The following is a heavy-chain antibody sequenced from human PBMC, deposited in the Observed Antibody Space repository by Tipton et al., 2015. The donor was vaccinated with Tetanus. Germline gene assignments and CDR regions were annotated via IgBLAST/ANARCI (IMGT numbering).Heavy chain of an antibody. CDR1: GGSISSYY. V-gene: IGHV4-59*01. Sequence: TLSLTCTVSGGSISSYYWSWIRQPPGKGLEWLGYIYYSGSTNYNPSLKSRVTISVDTSKNQFSLKLSSVTAADTAVYYCARARRRVAGPGSGPYYYYGRDVWGQGTTVTVSS. J-gene: IGHJ6*02. CDR3: ARARRRVAGPGSGPYYYYGRDV. D-gene: IGHD6-19*01. CDR2: IYYSGST.